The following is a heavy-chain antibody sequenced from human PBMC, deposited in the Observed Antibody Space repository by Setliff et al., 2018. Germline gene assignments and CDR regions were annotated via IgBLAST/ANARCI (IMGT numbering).Heavy chain of an antibody. J-gene: IGHJ4*02. V-gene: IGHV4-4*08. CDR2: IYTRGST. CDR1: GGSISSYY. Sequence: SETLSLTCSVSGGSISSYYWSWIRQPPGKGLEWIGYIYTRGSTNYNPSLQSRVTISVDTAKKQFSLKLNSVTAADTAIYYCARFCGTSNCQRAPLFDYWGQGILVTVSS. CDR3: ARFCGTSNCQRAPLFDY. D-gene: IGHD1-1*01.